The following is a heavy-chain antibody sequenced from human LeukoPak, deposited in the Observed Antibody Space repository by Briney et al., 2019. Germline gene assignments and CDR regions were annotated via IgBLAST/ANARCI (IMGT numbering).Heavy chain of an antibody. CDR2: IYYSGST. J-gene: IGHJ5*02. V-gene: IGHV4-59*01. CDR1: GGSISSYY. Sequence: SETLSLTCTVSGGSISSYYWSWIRQPPGKGLEWIGYIYYSGSTNYNPSLKSRVTISVDTSKNQFSLKLSSVTAADTAVYYCARVMVPGVIPWFDPWGQGTLVTVSS. D-gene: IGHD3-10*01. CDR3: ARVMVPGVIPWFDP.